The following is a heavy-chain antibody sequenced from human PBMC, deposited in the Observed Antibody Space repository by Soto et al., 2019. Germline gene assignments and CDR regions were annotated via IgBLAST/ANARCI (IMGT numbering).Heavy chain of an antibody. CDR1: GYTFTSYD. D-gene: IGHD3-22*01. CDR3: ARGRYYYDSRWFDP. J-gene: IGHJ5*02. Sequence: QVQLVQSGAEVKKPGASVKVSCKASGYTFTSYDINWVRQATGQGLEWMGWMNPNSGNTGYAQKCQGRVTMTRYTXXSTAYMELSSLRSEDTAVYYCARGRYYYDSRWFDPWGQGTLVTVSS. CDR2: MNPNSGNT. V-gene: IGHV1-8*01.